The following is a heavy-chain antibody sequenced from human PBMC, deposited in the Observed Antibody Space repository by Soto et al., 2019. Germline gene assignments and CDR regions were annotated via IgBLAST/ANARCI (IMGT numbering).Heavy chain of an antibody. Sequence: QVQLVQSGAEVKKPGSSVKVSCKASGGTFSNYAISWVRQAPGQGLEWMGGIIPIFGTANYAQKFQGRVTITADESTSTGYMELRSLRSEDTAIYYCAVGSVDIVPTGMKPFDPWGQGTLVTVSS. V-gene: IGHV1-69*12. D-gene: IGHD5-12*01. CDR2: IIPIFGTA. J-gene: IGHJ5*02. CDR3: AVGSVDIVPTGMKPFDP. CDR1: GGTFSNYA.